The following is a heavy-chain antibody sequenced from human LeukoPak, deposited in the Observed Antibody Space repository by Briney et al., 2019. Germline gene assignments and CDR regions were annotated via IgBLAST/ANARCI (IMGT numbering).Heavy chain of an antibody. CDR1: GFTFSSYS. J-gene: IGHJ6*02. D-gene: IGHD6-13*01. Sequence: GGSLRLSCAASGFTFSSYSMNWVRQAPGKGLEWVSYISTSSSTIYYTDSVEGRFTISRDNAKNSLYLQMNSLSAEDTAVYYCASHSSSWYQGYYYRMDVWGQGTTVTVSS. CDR2: ISTSSSTI. CDR3: ASHSSSWYQGYYYRMDV. V-gene: IGHV3-48*04.